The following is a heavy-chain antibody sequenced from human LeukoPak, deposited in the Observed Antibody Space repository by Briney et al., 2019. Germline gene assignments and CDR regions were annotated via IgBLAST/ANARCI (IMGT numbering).Heavy chain of an antibody. D-gene: IGHD3-10*01. CDR2: IYYSGTT. CDR3: ARDTYYYAI. CDR1: GGSFSGYY. J-gene: IGHJ4*02. Sequence: PSETLSLTCAVYGGSFSGYYWSWIRQPPGKGLEWIGYIYYSGTTNYNPSLKSRVTISVDTSKSQFSLKLSSVTAADTAVYYCARDTYYYAIWGQGTLVTVSS. V-gene: IGHV4-59*01.